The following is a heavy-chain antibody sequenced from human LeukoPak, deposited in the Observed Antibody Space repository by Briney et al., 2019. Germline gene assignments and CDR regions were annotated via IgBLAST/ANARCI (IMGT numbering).Heavy chain of an antibody. V-gene: IGHV1-2*02. CDR1: GYTFTGYY. J-gene: IGHJ4*02. CDR2: MNPNSGGT. Sequence: ASVKVSCKASGYTFTGYYMHWVRQAPGQGLEWMGWMNPNSGGTNYAQKFQGRVTMTRDTSISTAYMELSRLRSDDTAVYYCARVFIYCSGGSCYCDYWGQGTLVTVSS. CDR3: ARVFIYCSGGSCYCDY. D-gene: IGHD2-15*01.